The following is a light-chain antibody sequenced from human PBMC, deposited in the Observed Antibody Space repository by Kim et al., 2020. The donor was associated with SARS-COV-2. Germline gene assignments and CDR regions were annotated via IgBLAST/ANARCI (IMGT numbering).Light chain of an antibody. V-gene: IGKV1-39*01. CDR3: QQSYSTPLT. Sequence: DIQMTQSPSSLSASVGDRVTITCRASQSISSYLNWYQQKPGKAPKLLIYAASSLKSGVPSRFSGSGSGTDCTLTISSLQPEEFATFYCQQSYSTPLTFGGGTKGEIK. CDR1: QSISSY. J-gene: IGKJ4*01. CDR2: AAS.